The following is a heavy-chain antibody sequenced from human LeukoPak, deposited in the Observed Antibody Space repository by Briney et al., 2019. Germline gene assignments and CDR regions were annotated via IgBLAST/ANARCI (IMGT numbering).Heavy chain of an antibody. D-gene: IGHD2-15*01. V-gene: IGHV3-15*01. Sequence: GGSLRLSCAVSGITFSDAWMSWVRQAPGKGLEWVGRIKSATYGGTIDYAAPVKGRFTISRDNSNNTLYLQMNSLRAEDTAVYYCAKWGCSGGDCYPFDYWGQGTLVTVSS. CDR3: AKWGCSGGDCYPFDY. CDR2: IKSATYGGTI. J-gene: IGHJ4*02. CDR1: GITFSDAW.